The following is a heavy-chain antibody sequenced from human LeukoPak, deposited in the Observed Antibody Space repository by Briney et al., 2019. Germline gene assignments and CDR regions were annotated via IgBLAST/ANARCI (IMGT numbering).Heavy chain of an antibody. D-gene: IGHD5-18*01. CDR2: ISGSGGST. CDR1: GFTFSSYG. CDR3: AKEGGYSYALDY. J-gene: IGHJ4*02. V-gene: IGHV3-23*01. Sequence: GGTLRLSCAASGFTFSSYGMSWVRQAPGKGLEWVSAISGSGGSTYYADSVKGRFTISRDNSKNTLYLQMNSLRAEDTAVYYCAKEGGYSYALDYWGQGTLVTVSS.